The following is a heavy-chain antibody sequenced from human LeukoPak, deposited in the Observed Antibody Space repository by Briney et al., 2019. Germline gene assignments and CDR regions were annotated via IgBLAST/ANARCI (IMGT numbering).Heavy chain of an antibody. J-gene: IGHJ4*02. V-gene: IGHV4-59*01. CDR1: GGSISSFH. CDR3: ARTYSGRSYYFDC. Sequence: SETLSLTCTVSGGSISSFHRSWIRQPPGKGLEHIGNIYDSGSTYYNPSLKSRVTISVDTSKNQFSLKLSSVTAADTAVYYCARTYSGRSYYFDCWGQGTLVTVSS. D-gene: IGHD1-26*01. CDR2: IYDSGST.